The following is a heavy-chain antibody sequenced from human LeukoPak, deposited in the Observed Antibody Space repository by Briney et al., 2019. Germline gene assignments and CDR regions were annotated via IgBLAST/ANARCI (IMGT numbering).Heavy chain of an antibody. D-gene: IGHD2-2*01. J-gene: IGHJ3*02. Sequence: SETLSLTCTVSGGSISSYYWSWIRQPPGKGLEWIGYIYYSGSTNYNPSLKSRVTISVDTSKNQFSLKLSSVTAADTAVYYCARFSVVPAAIGAFDIWGQGTMVTVSS. CDR2: IYYSGST. CDR1: GGSISSYY. V-gene: IGHV4-59*01. CDR3: ARFSVVPAAIGAFDI.